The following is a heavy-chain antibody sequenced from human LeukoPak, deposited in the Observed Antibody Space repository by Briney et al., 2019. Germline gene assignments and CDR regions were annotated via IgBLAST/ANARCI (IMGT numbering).Heavy chain of an antibody. D-gene: IGHD1-26*01. Sequence: GGSLRLSCAASGFSFSIYWMSWVRQAPGKGLEWVSSISYSSTYIYYADSVKGRFTISRDNAKNSLYLQMNSLRAEDTAVYYCASTPSVGNYYPWYFDLWGRGTLVTVSS. CDR2: ISYSSTYI. V-gene: IGHV3-21*01. CDR1: GFSFSIYW. CDR3: ASTPSVGNYYPWYFDL. J-gene: IGHJ2*01.